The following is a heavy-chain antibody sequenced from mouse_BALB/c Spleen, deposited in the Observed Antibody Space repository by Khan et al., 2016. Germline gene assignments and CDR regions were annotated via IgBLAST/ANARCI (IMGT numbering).Heavy chain of an antibody. CDR2: INTETGEP. Sequence: QIQLVQSGPELKKPGETVKISCKASGYTFTDYSMHWVKQAPGKGLKWMGWINTETGEPTYADDFKGRFAFSLETSASTAYLQINNLKNEDTATXFCATARSTGFAYWGQGTLVTASA. CDR3: ATARSTGFAY. J-gene: IGHJ3*01. V-gene: IGHV9-2-1*01. D-gene: IGHD3-1*01. CDR1: GYTFTDYS.